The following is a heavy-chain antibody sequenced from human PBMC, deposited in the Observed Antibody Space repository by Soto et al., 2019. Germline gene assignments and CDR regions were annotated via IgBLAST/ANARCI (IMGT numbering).Heavy chain of an antibody. J-gene: IGHJ3*02. CDR1: GASISSGGHY. CDR2: IYYSGST. V-gene: IGHV4-31*03. Sequence: QVQLQESGPGLVKPSQTLSLICTVSGASISSGGHYWTWFRQHPGKGLEWIGNIYYSGSTYYSPCVKSRVTISIDTSNNQVSLKLSSVTATDTAVYYCARDVLVTAIRPGAFDIWGQGTMVTVSS. D-gene: IGHD2-21*02. CDR3: ARDVLVTAIRPGAFDI.